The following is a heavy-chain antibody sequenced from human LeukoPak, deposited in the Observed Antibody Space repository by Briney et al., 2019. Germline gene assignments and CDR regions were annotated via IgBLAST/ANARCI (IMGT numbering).Heavy chain of an antibody. CDR3: AREGAGYSYCYGLNWFDP. D-gene: IGHD5-18*01. Sequence: ASVKVSCKASGYTFTGYYMHWVRQAPGQGLEWMGWINPNSGGTNYAQKFQGRVTMTRDTSISTAYMELSRLRSDDTAVYYCAREGAGYSYCYGLNWFDPWGKGTLVTVST. CDR1: GYTFTGYY. V-gene: IGHV1-2*02. J-gene: IGHJ5*02. CDR2: INPNSGGT.